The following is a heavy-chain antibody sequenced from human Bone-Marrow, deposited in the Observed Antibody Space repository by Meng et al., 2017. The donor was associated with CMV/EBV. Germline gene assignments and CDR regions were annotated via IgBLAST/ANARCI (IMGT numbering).Heavy chain of an antibody. CDR1: GYTFTSYG. CDR3: ARDSGPIVVVPTSLSHPWFDP. J-gene: IGHJ5*02. Sequence: ASVKVSCKASGYTFTSYGISWVRQAPGQGLEWMGWISAYNGNTNYAQKLQGRVTMTTDTSTSTAYMELRSLRSDDTAVYYFARDSGPIVVVPTSLSHPWFDPWGQGTLVTVSS. V-gene: IGHV1-18*01. CDR2: ISAYNGNT. D-gene: IGHD2-2*01.